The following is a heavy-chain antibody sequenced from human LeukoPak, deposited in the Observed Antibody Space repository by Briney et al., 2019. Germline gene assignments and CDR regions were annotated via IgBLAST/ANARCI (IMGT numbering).Heavy chain of an antibody. D-gene: IGHD2-2*01. J-gene: IGHJ4*02. CDR1: GYTFTGYY. CDR2: IIPNSGDT. Sequence: ASVKVSCKASGYTFTGYYIHLVRQAPGQGLEWMGWIIPNSGDTNYAQKFQGRVTMTRDTSISTAYMELTSLRYDDAAVYYCARSACSRTTCPDYWGQGTLVTISS. CDR3: ARSACSRTTCPDY. V-gene: IGHV1-2*02.